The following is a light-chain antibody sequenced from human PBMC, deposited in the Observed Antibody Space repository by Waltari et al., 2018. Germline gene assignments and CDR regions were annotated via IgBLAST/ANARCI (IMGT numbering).Light chain of an antibody. Sequence: DIQMTQSPSTLSASVGDRVTTTCRASQSISTWLAWYQQKPGKAPKLLIYKASSLESGVPSRFRGSGSGTEFTLTISSLQPDDLATYYCQQYSSNPPYTFGQGTKLQIK. CDR1: QSISTW. V-gene: IGKV1-5*03. CDR2: KAS. CDR3: QQYSSNPPYT. J-gene: IGKJ2*01.